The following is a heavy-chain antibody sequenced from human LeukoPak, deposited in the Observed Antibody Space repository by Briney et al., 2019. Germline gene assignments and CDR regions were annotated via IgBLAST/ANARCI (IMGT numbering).Heavy chain of an antibody. CDR2: ISGSGGST. Sequence: GGSLRLSCAASGSTFSSYAMSWVRQAPGKGLEWVSAISGSGGSTYYADSVKGRFTISRDNSKNTLYLQMNSLRAEDTAVYYCAKDPAHCSSTSCGYWGQGTLVTVSS. V-gene: IGHV3-23*01. CDR3: AKDPAHCSSTSCGY. D-gene: IGHD2-2*01. J-gene: IGHJ4*02. CDR1: GSTFSSYA.